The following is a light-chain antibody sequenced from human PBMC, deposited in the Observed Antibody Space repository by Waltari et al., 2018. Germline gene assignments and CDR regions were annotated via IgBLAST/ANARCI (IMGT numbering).Light chain of an antibody. CDR3: QQHYSTPRT. Sequence: DIVMTQSPDSLAGSLGERATINSKSRKNILYSSNNKNYLAWYQLKPGQAPKLLFYWASTRESGVPDRFSGSGSGTEFTLTINSLQAEDVAVYYCQQHYSTPRTFGQGTKVEIK. CDR2: WAS. CDR1: KNILYSSNNKNY. V-gene: IGKV4-1*01. J-gene: IGKJ1*01.